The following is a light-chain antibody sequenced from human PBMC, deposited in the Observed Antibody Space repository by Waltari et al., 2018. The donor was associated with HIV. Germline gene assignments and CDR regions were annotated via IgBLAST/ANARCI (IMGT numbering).Light chain of an antibody. CDR3: CSYAGSSYI. CDR1: SSDVGSYNL. V-gene: IGLV2-23*02. CDR2: EVS. Sequence: QSALTQPASVSGSPGQSITISCTGTSSDVGSYNLVSWYPQHPGKAPKLRIYEVSKRPAGVSDRFSGSKSGNTASLTISGLQAEDEADYYCCSYAGSSYIFGTGTKVTVL. J-gene: IGLJ1*01.